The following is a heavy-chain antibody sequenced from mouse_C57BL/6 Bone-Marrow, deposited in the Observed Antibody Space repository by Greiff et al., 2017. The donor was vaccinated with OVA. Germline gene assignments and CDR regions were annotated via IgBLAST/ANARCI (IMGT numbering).Heavy chain of an antibody. CDR2: IYPRSGNT. Sequence: QVQLQQSGAELARPGASVKLSCKASGYTFTSYGISWVKQRTGQGLEWIGEIYPRSGNTYYNEKFKGKATLTADKSSSTAYMELRSLTSEDSAVYFCARNDCDGAWFAYWGQGTLVTVSA. D-gene: IGHD2-4*01. CDR3: ARNDCDGAWFAY. CDR1: GYTFTSYG. J-gene: IGHJ3*01. V-gene: IGHV1-81*01.